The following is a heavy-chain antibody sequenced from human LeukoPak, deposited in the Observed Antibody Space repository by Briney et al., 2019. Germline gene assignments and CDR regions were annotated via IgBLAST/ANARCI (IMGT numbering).Heavy chain of an antibody. Sequence: GGSLRLSCTASDFNFNTYTIDWVRQAPGKGLEWVSSISSRSSYIYYADALRDRFSTSRNNAKNSVYLRMDGLRVEDTAVYYCAKIDDYYKHFDSWGQGTLVTVSS. J-gene: IGHJ4*02. CDR3: AKIDDYYKHFDS. D-gene: IGHD2-21*02. CDR2: ISSRSSYI. CDR1: DFNFNTYT. V-gene: IGHV3-21*01.